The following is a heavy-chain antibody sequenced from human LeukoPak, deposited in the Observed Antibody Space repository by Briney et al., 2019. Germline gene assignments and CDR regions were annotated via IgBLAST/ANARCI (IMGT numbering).Heavy chain of an antibody. J-gene: IGHJ4*02. CDR3: ANWGAIAAPFDY. V-gene: IGHV3-30*18. CDR1: GFTFSSYG. CDR2: ISYDGSNK. Sequence: GRSLRLSCAASGFTFSSYGMHGVRQAPGKGLEWVAVISYDGSNKYYADSVKGRFTISRDNSKNTLYLQMNSLRAEDTAVYYCANWGAIAAPFDYWGQGTLVTVSS. D-gene: IGHD6-13*01.